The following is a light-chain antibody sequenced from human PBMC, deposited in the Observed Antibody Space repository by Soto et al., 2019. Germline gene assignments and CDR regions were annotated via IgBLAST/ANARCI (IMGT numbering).Light chain of an antibody. CDR1: SSNIGSNY. CDR2: RNN. V-gene: IGLV1-47*01. Sequence: QSVLTQPPSASATPGQRVTISCSGSSSNIGSNYVYWYQQFPGTAPKLLVHRNNQRPSGVPDRFSGSKSGTSASLAISGLRSEDEADYYCAAWDDSLSSHVFGTGTKVTVL. J-gene: IGLJ1*01. CDR3: AAWDDSLSSHV.